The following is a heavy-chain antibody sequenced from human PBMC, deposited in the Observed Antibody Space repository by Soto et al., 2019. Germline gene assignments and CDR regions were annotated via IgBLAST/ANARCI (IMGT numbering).Heavy chain of an antibody. J-gene: IGHJ4*02. CDR2: ISAYNGNT. V-gene: IGHV1-18*01. D-gene: IGHD6-19*01. CDR3: ARDFAGDSSGWSDAFDI. Sequence: GASVKFSCKASGYTFTSYGISWVRQAPGQGLEWMGWISAYNGNTNYAQKLQGRVTMTTDTSTSTAYMELRSLRSDDTAVYYCARDFAGDSSGWSDAFDIWGQGTLVTVSS. CDR1: GYTFTSYG.